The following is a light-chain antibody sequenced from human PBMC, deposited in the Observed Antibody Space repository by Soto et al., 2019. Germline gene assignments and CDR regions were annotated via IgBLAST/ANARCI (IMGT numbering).Light chain of an antibody. CDR2: DAS. J-gene: IGKJ1*01. CDR3: QQRSNWPPLT. Sequence: EIVLTQSPATLSLSPGERATLSCRASQSVSSYLAWYQQKPGQAPRLLIYDASNRATGIPARFSGSGSGTDFTLTINSLEPEYFAVYYWQQRSNWPPLTFGQGTKVEIK. V-gene: IGKV3-11*01. CDR1: QSVSSY.